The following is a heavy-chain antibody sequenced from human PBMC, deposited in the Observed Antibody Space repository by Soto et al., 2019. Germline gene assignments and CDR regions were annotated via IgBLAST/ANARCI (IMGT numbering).Heavy chain of an antibody. V-gene: IGHV3-72*01. CDR2: SRNKANSYTT. Sequence: GGSLRLSCAASGFTFSDHYMDWVRQAPGKGLEWVGRSRNKANSYTTEYAASVKGRFTVSRDDSKNSLYLQMNSLKTEDTAVYFCIRGYWSGSGSLPYMDVWGKGTTVTVSS. CDR1: GFTFSDHY. J-gene: IGHJ6*03. D-gene: IGHD3-10*01. CDR3: IRGYWSGSGSLPYMDV.